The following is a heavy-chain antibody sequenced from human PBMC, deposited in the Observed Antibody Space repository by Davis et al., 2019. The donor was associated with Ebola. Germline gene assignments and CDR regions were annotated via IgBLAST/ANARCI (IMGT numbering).Heavy chain of an antibody. CDR3: ARRHALYNTYGD. D-gene: IGHD5-24*01. CDR2: INHIGRT. V-gene: IGHV4-34*01. CDR1: GGSFRGYY. J-gene: IGHJ4*02. Sequence: MPSETLSLTCAVYGGSFRGYYWSWIRQPPGEGLECIGEINHIGRTNYNPSLKSRVTISVDTSKNQFSLKLTSVTAADTAVYFCARRHALYNTYGDWGQGTLVTVSS.